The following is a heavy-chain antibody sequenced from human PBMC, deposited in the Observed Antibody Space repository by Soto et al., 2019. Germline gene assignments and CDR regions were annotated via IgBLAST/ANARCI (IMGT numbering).Heavy chain of an antibody. J-gene: IGHJ2*01. V-gene: IGHV4-39*01. CDR1: GGSISSSSYY. D-gene: IGHD3-16*01. Sequence: PSETLSLTCTVSGGSISSSSYYWGWIRQPPGKGLEWIGSIYYSGSTYYNPSLKSRVTISVDTSKNQFSLKLSSVTAADTAVYYCLCFKGATDARYFHAYPTRGTFDL. CDR3: LCFKGATDARYFHAYPTRGTFDL. CDR2: IYYSGST.